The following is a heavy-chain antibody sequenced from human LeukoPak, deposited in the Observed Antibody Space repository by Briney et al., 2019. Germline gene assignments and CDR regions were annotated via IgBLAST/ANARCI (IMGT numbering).Heavy chain of an antibody. D-gene: IGHD4-23*01. V-gene: IGHV3-30-3*01. CDR1: GFTFSSYA. CDR2: ISYDGSNK. J-gene: IGHJ4*02. CDR3: ARGIPLRGGNSPTDY. Sequence: PGGSLRLSCAASGFTFSSYAMHWVRQAPGKGLEWVAVISYDGSNKYYADSVKGRFTISRDNSKNTLYLQMNSLRAEDTAVYYCARGIPLRGGNSPTDYWGQGTLVTVSS.